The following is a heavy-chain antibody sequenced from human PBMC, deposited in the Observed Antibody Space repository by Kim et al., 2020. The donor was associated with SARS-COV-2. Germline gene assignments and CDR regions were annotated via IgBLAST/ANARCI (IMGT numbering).Heavy chain of an antibody. CDR3: ATSTGWYRLDY. D-gene: IGHD6-13*01. CDR1: GGSISSNW. Sequence: SETLSLTCDVSGGSISSNWWSWVRQPPGKGLEWIGEIYHSGSTNCNPSLKSRVIMSVDNSKNQFSLMLRSVTAADTAVYYCATSTGWYRLDYWGQGTPVTVSS. J-gene: IGHJ4*02. CDR2: IYHSGST. V-gene: IGHV4-4*02.